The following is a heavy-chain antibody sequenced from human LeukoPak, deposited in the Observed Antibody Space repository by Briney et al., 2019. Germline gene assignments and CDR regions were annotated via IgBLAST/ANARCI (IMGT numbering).Heavy chain of an antibody. CDR2: ISGSGGST. CDR1: GFTFSSYA. V-gene: IGHV3-23*01. D-gene: IGHD2/OR15-2a*01. J-gene: IGHJ4*02. Sequence: GGSLRLSCAASGFTFSSYALNWVRQAPGKGLEWVSGISGSGGSTYYADSVKGRFTISRDYSRNTLYLQMNSLRGEDTAVYYCARVLSVSYCDSWGQGTLVTVSS. CDR3: ARVLSVSYCDS.